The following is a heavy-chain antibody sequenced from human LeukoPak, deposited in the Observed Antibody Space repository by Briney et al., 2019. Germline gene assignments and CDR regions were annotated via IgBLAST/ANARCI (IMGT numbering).Heavy chain of an antibody. CDR1: GYTFTSYD. D-gene: IGHD6-19*01. V-gene: IGHV1-8*01. CDR3: ARDASQWLTGGYYMDV. J-gene: IGHJ6*03. Sequence: ASVKVSCKASGYTFTSYDINWVRQATGQGLEWMGWMNPNSGNTGYAQKFQGRVTMTRNTSISTAYMELRSLRSDDTAVYFCARDASQWLTGGYYMDVWGKGTTVTVSS. CDR2: MNPNSGNT.